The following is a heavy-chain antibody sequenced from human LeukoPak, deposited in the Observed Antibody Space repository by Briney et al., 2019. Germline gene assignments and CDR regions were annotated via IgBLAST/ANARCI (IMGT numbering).Heavy chain of an antibody. CDR2: TDGSSKST. CDR1: GFSFSTYW. CDR3: ARGKYYGMDV. Sequence: PGGSLRLSCAASGFSFSTYWMHWVRQAPGKGRVWVSGTDGSSKSTTYADSVKGRFTISRDNAKNTLYLQLNNLRAEDTAVYYCARGKYYGMDVWGQGTTVTVSS. J-gene: IGHJ6*02. V-gene: IGHV3-74*03.